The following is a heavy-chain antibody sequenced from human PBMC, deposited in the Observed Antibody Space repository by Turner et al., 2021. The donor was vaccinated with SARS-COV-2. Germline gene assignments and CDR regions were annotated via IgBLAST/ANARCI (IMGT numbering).Heavy chain of an antibody. J-gene: IGHJ3*02. CDR1: GYSFPSYW. CDR2: IYPGDSDT. Sequence: LKISYKGSGYSFPSYWIGWVRQMPGKGLEWMGGIYPGDSDTRYSPSFQGQVRISADQSISTAYLEWSSLKASDTAMYYCARMGQWLPGFDIWGQGTMVTVSS. V-gene: IGHV5-51*01. CDR3: ARMGQWLPGFDI. D-gene: IGHD6-19*01.